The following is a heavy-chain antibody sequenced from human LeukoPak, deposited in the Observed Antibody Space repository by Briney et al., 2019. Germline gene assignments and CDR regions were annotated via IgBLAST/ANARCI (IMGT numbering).Heavy chain of an antibody. CDR2: IYYSGST. V-gene: IGHV4-61*01. CDR3: ARESGGYSGRWESYFDY. J-gene: IGHJ4*02. CDR1: GGSVSGGSYY. Sequence: SETLSLTCTVSGGSVSGGSYYWSWIRQPPGKGLEWIGYIYYSGSTNYNPSLKSRVTISVDTSKNQFSLKLSSVTAADTAVYYCARESGGYSGRWESYFDYWGQGTLVTVSS. D-gene: IGHD5-12*01.